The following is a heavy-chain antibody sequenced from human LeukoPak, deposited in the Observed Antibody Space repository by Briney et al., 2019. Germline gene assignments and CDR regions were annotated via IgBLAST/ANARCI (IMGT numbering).Heavy chain of an antibody. CDR1: GFTFSSYG. CDR2: IWYDGSNK. V-gene: IGHV3-30*19. D-gene: IGHD2-8*01. Sequence: GGSLRLSCAASGFTFSSYGVHWVRQAPGKGLEWVAVIWYDGSNKYYADSVKGRFTISRDNSKNTLYLQMNSLRAEDTAVYYCARDNYVVLMVYARGNGFDIWGQGTMVTVSP. J-gene: IGHJ3*02. CDR3: ARDNYVVLMVYARGNGFDI.